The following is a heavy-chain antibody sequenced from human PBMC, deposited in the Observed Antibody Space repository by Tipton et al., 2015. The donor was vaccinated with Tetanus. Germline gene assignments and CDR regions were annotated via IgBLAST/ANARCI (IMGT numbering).Heavy chain of an antibody. CDR1: GFTFSSYS. Sequence: GSLRLSCAASGFTFSSYSVNWVRQAPGKGLEWVSSISSSANFIYYADSVRGRFTISRDNAKNSLFLQMNSLRVDDTAVYYCARDPRPKEMAPTHYFYYGMDVWGQGTTVTVSS. CDR3: ARDPRPKEMAPTHYFYYGMDV. D-gene: IGHD5-24*01. V-gene: IGHV3-21*01. J-gene: IGHJ6*02. CDR2: ISSSANFI.